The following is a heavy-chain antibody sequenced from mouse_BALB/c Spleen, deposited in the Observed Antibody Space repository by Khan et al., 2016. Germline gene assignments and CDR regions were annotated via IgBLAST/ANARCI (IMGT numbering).Heavy chain of an antibody. V-gene: IGHV3-2*02. Sequence: EVQLVESGPGLVKPSQSLSLTCTVTGYSITSDYAWNWIRQFPGNKLEWMGYISYSGSTSYNPSLKSRISITRATSKNHFFLQLNSGTTEDTATYYCARGQLGLRSFAYWGQGTLVTVSA. CDR3: ARGQLGLRSFAY. CDR2: ISYSGST. J-gene: IGHJ3*01. CDR1: GYSITSDYA. D-gene: IGHD3-1*01.